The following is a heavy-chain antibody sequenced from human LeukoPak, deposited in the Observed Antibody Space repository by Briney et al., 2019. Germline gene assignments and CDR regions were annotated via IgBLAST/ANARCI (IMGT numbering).Heavy chain of an antibody. CDR2: ISGSGGNT. V-gene: IGHV3-23*01. Sequence: GGSLRLFCSASGFAFSGFAMGWVRQAPGKGLEWVSSISGSGGNTYYADSVEGRFTVSRDNSKNTLYLQMNCLRAEDTALYYCARGRGGDYVPSRFDYWGQGTLVTVSS. CDR3: ARGRGGDYVPSRFDY. J-gene: IGHJ4*02. D-gene: IGHD4-17*01. CDR1: GFAFSGFA.